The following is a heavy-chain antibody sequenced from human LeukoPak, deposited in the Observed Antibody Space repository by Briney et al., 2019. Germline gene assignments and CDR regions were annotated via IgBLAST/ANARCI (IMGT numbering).Heavy chain of an antibody. V-gene: IGHV3-33*01. D-gene: IGHD5-12*01. CDR3: ASGYSGYDPLRFDP. J-gene: IGHJ5*02. Sequence: SGGSLRLSCAASGFTFSTYVMHWVRQAPGKGLEWVAVIWYDGSKKDYADSVKGRFTISRDNSKNTLYLQMNSLRAEDTAVYYCASGYSGYDPLRFDPWGQGTLVTVSS. CDR2: IWYDGSKK. CDR1: GFTFSTYV.